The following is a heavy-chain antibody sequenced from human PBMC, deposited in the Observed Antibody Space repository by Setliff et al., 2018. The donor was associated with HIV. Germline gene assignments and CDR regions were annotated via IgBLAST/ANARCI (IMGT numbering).Heavy chain of an antibody. V-gene: IGHV1-18*01. CDR2: ISAYNGNT. Sequence: ASVKVSCKASGYTFTSYDISWVRQAPGQGLEWMGRISAYNGNTNYEQKLQGRVTMTTDTSTSTAYMELRSLRSDDTAVYYCAREIGDYYDSSGYYPPTDYYYGMDVWGQGTTVTVSS. J-gene: IGHJ6*02. CDR1: GYTFTSYD. D-gene: IGHD3-22*01. CDR3: AREIGDYYDSSGYYPPTDYYYGMDV.